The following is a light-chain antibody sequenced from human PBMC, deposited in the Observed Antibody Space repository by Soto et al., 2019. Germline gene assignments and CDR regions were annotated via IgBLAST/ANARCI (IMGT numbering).Light chain of an antibody. CDR1: RSINSGY. J-gene: IGKJ4*01. CDR3: QQYGSKA. CDR2: GAS. V-gene: IGKV3-20*01. Sequence: LVLTQSPGTLSLSPGERATLSCRASRSINSGYLAWYQHNPGQAPRLLIYGASNRANGIPDRFSGSGSGTDFTFSISGLEPVDFAVYYYQQYGSKAVGGRTEVEIK.